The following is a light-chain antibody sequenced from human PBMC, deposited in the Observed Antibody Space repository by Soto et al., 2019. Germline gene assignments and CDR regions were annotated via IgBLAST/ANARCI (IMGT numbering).Light chain of an antibody. Sequence: EVVMTQSPATLSVSPGERATLSFRASQSVSSNLAWYQQKPGQAPRLLIYDASTRATGIPARFSGSGSGTEFTLTISSLQSEDFAVYYCQHYDNWPAFGQGTKVDI. CDR2: DAS. CDR3: QHYDNWPA. V-gene: IGKV3-15*01. CDR1: QSVSSN. J-gene: IGKJ1*01.